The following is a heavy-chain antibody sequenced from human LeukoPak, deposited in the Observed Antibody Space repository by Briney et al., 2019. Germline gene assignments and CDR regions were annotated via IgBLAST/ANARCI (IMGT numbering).Heavy chain of an antibody. CDR3: ARSAYSGYDYGGFDY. J-gene: IGHJ4*02. CDR1: GGSISSGGYY. D-gene: IGHD5-12*01. V-gene: IGHV4-31*03. CDR2: IYYSGST. Sequence: SQTLSLTCTVSGGSISSGGYYWSWIRQHPGKGLEWIGYIYYSGSTYYNPSLKSRVTISVDTSKNQFSLKLSSVTAAGTAVYYCARSAYSGYDYGGFDYWGQGTLVTVSS.